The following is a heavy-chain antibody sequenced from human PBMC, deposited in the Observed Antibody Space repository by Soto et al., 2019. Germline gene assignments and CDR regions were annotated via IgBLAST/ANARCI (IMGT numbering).Heavy chain of an antibody. CDR2: IHHDGSNT. Sequence: QVQLVESGGGVVQPGTSLRLSCAASGFTFSTYGMHWVRQAPGKGLELVASIHHDGSNTYYAETAKGRFTVSKDNSKNTLFLQMDSLRVGDTAVYFCARWIRSLNYDYWGQGTLLIVSS. CDR1: GFTFSTYG. V-gene: IGHV3-33*01. CDR3: ARWIRSLNYDY. J-gene: IGHJ4*02. D-gene: IGHD2-2*03.